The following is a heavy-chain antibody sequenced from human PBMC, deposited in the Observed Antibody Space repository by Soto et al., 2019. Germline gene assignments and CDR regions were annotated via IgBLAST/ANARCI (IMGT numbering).Heavy chain of an antibody. CDR1: GFTFSSYG. CDR3: ARGLIAAAGPTFDY. Sequence: GGSLRLSCAASGFTFSSYGMHWVRQAPGKGLEWVAVIWYDGSNKYYADSVKGRFTISRDNSKNTLYLQMNSLRAEDTAVYYCARGLIAAAGPTFDYWGQGTLVTVSS. D-gene: IGHD6-13*01. CDR2: IWYDGSNK. V-gene: IGHV3-33*01. J-gene: IGHJ4*02.